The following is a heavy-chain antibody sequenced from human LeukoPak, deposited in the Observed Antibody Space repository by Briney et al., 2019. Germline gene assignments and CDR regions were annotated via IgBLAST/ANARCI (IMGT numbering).Heavy chain of an antibody. V-gene: IGHV3-30*02. CDR1: GFIFSTYG. D-gene: IGHD6-13*01. Sequence: PGGSLRLSFAASGFIFSTYGMHWVRQAPGKGLEWVAFIRYDGTNEYYKDSVKGRFTISRDNSNNILYLQMSSLRVEDTAVYYCAKGDTSTWYNVDYWGQGILVTVSS. CDR3: AKGDTSTWYNVDY. J-gene: IGHJ4*02. CDR2: IRYDGTNE.